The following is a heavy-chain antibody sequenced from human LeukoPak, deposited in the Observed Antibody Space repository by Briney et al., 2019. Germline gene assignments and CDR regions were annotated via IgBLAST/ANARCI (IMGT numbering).Heavy chain of an antibody. CDR2: INQSGRT. Sequence: SETLSLTCAVYGGSFSGYQWSWIRQVPGKGLEWIGEINQSGRTNYNPSLQSRVSISVDTSKNQFSLRLSSVTAADTAVYYCARRGDILTDYAFDYWGQGTLVTVSS. J-gene: IGHJ4*02. CDR3: ARRGDILTDYAFDY. V-gene: IGHV4-34*01. D-gene: IGHD3-9*01. CDR1: GGSFSGYQ.